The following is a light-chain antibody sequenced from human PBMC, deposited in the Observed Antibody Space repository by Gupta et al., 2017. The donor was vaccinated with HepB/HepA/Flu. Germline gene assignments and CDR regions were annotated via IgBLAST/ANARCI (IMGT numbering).Light chain of an antibody. CDR1: SSNIGSNT. CDR2: SNN. CDR3: AAWDDSRNGVV. Sequence: QSVLTQPPPASGTPGQRVTIPCSGSSSNIGSNTVNWYQQLPGTAPKLLIYSNNQRPSGVPDRFSGSKSGTSAALAISGLQAEDEADYYCAAWDDSRNGVVFGGGTKLTVL. J-gene: IGLJ2*01. V-gene: IGLV1-44*01.